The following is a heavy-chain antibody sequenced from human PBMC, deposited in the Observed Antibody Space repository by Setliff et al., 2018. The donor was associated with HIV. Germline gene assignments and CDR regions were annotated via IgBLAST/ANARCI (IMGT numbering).Heavy chain of an antibody. D-gene: IGHD3-22*01. J-gene: IGHJ4*02. CDR1: GFTFTNAW. CDR2: IQSKIERGKTA. Sequence: GGSLRLSCAASGFTFTNAWMNWFRQAPGKGLEWVGRIQSKIERGKTAQYGAPVKGRFSISRDDSKDTVHLHMNSLKTEDTAVYYCATDAYYDSLGYVFWGQGTQVTVSS. CDR3: ATDAYYDSLGYVF. V-gene: IGHV3-15*01.